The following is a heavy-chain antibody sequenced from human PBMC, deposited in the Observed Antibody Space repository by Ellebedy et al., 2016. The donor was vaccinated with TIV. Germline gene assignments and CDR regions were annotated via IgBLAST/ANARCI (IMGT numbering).Heavy chain of an antibody. CDR3: AREYCSSTSCYGLY. J-gene: IGHJ4*02. CDR2: IYYSGST. CDR1: GGSISSGDYY. Sequence: SETLSLXXTVSGGSISSGDYYWSWIRQPPGKGLEWIGYIYYSGSTYYNPSLKSRVTISVDTSKNQFSLKLSSVTAADTAVYYCAREYCSSTSCYGLYWGQGTLVTVSS. D-gene: IGHD2-2*01. V-gene: IGHV4-30-4*01.